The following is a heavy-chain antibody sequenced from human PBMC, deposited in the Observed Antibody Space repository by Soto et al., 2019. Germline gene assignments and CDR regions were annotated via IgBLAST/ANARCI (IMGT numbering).Heavy chain of an antibody. J-gene: IGHJ4*02. CDR1: GFTFSSYA. D-gene: IGHD3-16*01. V-gene: IGHV3-23*01. CDR2: ISATGGGT. Sequence: GGSLRLSCAASGFTFSSYAMSWVRQDPGEGLEWVSLISATGGGTYYADSLKGRFTISRDNSHNTLYLQVHSLTAEDTAVYYCAKDRRAGGNSAFYFDFWGQGAQVTVSS. CDR3: AKDRRAGGNSAFYFDF.